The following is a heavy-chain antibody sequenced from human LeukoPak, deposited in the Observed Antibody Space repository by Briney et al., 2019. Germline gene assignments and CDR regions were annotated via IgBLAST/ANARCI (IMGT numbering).Heavy chain of an antibody. Sequence: PSETLSLTCTVSGGSISSYYWSWIRQPPGKGLEWIGYIYYSGSTNYNPSLKSRVTISVDTSKNQFSLKLSSVTAADTAVYYCARSPGYFQDIVVVPAAPGAMDVWGQGTTVTVSS. CDR3: ARSPGYFQDIVVVPAAPGAMDV. CDR1: GGSISSYY. D-gene: IGHD2-2*01. V-gene: IGHV4-59*08. CDR2: IYYSGST. J-gene: IGHJ6*02.